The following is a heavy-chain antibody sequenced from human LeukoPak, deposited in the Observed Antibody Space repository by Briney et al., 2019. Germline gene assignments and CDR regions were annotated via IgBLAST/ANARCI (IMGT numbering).Heavy chain of an antibody. CDR3: ARALNPLPGTYYFDY. CDR1: GASINSHF. D-gene: IGHD2-15*01. V-gene: IGHV4-4*07. J-gene: IGHJ4*02. CDR2: IYISGST. Sequence: SETLSLTCSVSGASINSHFWTWIRQPAGKGLEWIGRIYISGSTDYSPSLKSRVTMSVDTSKNQFSLNLISVTAADTAVYYCARALNPLPGTYYFDYWGQGTLVAVSS.